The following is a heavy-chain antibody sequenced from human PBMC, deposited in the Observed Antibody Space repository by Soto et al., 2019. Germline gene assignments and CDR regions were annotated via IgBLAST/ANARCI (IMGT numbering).Heavy chain of an antibody. D-gene: IGHD3-10*01. CDR2: INAGNGNT. CDR1: GYTFTSYA. J-gene: IGHJ6*02. V-gene: IGHV1-3*01. CDR3: ASALWFGEFHYSYSAMDV. Sequence: QVQLVQSGAEVKKPGASVKVSCKASGYTFTSYAMHWVRQAPGQRLEWMGWINAGNGNTKYSQKFQGRVTITRDTSASTAYMELSSLRYEDTAVYYCASALWFGEFHYSYSAMDVWGQGTTVTVSS.